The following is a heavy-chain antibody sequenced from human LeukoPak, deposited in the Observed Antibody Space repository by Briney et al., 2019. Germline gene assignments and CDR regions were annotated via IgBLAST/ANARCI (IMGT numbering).Heavy chain of an antibody. J-gene: IGHJ4*02. CDR3: AKGEPLRYFDWLLSRSPSFDY. CDR2: ISGSGGST. V-gene: IGHV3-23*01. CDR1: GFTFSSYA. D-gene: IGHD3-9*01. Sequence: GGSLRLSCAASGFTFSSYAMSWVRQAPGKGLEWVSAISGSGGSTYYADSVKGRFTISRDNSKNTLYLQMNSLRAEDTAVYYCAKGEPLRYFDWLLSRSPSFDYWGQGTLVTASS.